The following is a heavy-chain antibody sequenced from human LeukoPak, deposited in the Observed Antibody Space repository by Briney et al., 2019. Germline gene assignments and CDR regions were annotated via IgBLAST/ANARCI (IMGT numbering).Heavy chain of an antibody. V-gene: IGHV1-46*03. D-gene: IGHD4-11*01. CDR1: GYTFTSYY. CDR2: INPSGGST. CDR3: ARDRSGSAVTTYHFDY. Sequence: ASVKVSCKASGYTFTSYYMHWVRQAPGQGLEWMGIINPSGGSTSYAQKFQGRVTMTRDTSTSTVYMELSSLRSEDTAVYYCARDRSGSAVTTYHFDYWGQGTLVTVSS. J-gene: IGHJ4*02.